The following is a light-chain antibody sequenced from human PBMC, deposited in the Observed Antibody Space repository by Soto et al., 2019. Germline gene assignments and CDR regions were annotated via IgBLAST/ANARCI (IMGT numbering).Light chain of an antibody. J-gene: IGKJ2*01. CDR2: GAS. CDR1: QTINFY. CDR3: QQSYSTPMYT. Sequence: DIQMTQSPSSLSASVGDRVTISCRASQTINFYLCWYQQKPGKAPKLLIYGASTLQSGVPSRFSGSGSGTDFTLTISSLQPEDFATYYCQQSYSTPMYTFGQGTKLEIK. V-gene: IGKV1-39*01.